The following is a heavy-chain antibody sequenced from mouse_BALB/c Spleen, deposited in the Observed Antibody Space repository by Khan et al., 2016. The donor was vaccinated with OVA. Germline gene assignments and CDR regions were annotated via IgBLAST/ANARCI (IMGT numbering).Heavy chain of an antibody. CDR2: IWSDGRT. CDR3: ARHQFPLSMDS. J-gene: IGHJ4*01. CDR1: GFSLTSYA. V-gene: IGHV2-6-2*01. Sequence: VELVESGPDLVAPSQSLSITCTVSGFSLTSYAIHWVRQPPGKGLEWLVVIWSDGRTTYNSALKSRLSISKGNSKSQVFLKINSLQTDDTAMYYCARHQFPLSMDSWGQGTSVTVSS.